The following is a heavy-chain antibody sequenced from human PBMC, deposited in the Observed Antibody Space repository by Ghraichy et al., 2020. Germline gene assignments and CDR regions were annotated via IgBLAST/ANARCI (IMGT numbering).Heavy chain of an antibody. Sequence: SETLSLTCTVSGGSISSGGYYWSWIRQHPRKGLEWIGYIYYSGSTYYNPSLKSRVTISVDTSKNQFSLKLSSVTAADTAVYYCAKGRGSGSYYRDYYYYYGMDVWGQGTTVTVSS. V-gene: IGHV4-31*03. D-gene: IGHD3-10*01. CDR1: GGSISSGGYY. J-gene: IGHJ6*02. CDR2: IYYSGST. CDR3: AKGRGSGSYYRDYYYYYGMDV.